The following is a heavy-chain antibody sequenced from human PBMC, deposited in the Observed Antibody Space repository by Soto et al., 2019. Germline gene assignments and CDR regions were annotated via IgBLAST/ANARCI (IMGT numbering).Heavy chain of an antibody. D-gene: IGHD1-7*01. Sequence: QVQLVQSGAEVKKPGASVKVSCKASGYTFTSYGISWVRQAPGQGLEWMGWISAYNGNTNYAQKLQGRVTMTTDTYTSTAYKEMRSLRYDDTAVYYCARAGGMTGTVAAFDIWGQGTMVTVSS. J-gene: IGHJ3*02. CDR2: ISAYNGNT. CDR3: ARAGGMTGTVAAFDI. V-gene: IGHV1-18*01. CDR1: GYTFTSYG.